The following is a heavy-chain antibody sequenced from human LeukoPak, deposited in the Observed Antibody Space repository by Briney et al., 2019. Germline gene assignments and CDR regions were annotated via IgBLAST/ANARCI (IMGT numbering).Heavy chain of an antibody. J-gene: IGHJ4*02. CDR3: AKHVGYSYGIDY. CDR1: GFTFSSYG. D-gene: IGHD5-18*01. V-gene: IGHV3-30*02. Sequence: GGSLRLSCAASGFTFSSYGMHWVRQAPGKGLEWVAFIRYDGSNKYYADSVKGRFTISRDNSKNTLYLQMNSLRAEDTAVYYCAKHVGYSYGIDYWGQGTLVTVSS. CDR2: IRYDGSNK.